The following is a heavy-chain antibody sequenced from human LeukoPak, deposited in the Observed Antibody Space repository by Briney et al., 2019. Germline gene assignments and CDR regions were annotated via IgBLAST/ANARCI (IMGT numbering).Heavy chain of an antibody. Sequence: SETLSLTCTVSGGSISSYYWSWIRQPPGKGLEWIGYIYYSGSTNYNPSLKSRVTISVDTSKNQFSLKLNSVTAADTAVYYCARDCDYAAFDIWGQGTMVTVSS. CDR1: GGSISSYY. V-gene: IGHV4-59*01. J-gene: IGHJ3*02. CDR3: ARDCDYAAFDI. CDR2: IYYSGST. D-gene: IGHD4-17*01.